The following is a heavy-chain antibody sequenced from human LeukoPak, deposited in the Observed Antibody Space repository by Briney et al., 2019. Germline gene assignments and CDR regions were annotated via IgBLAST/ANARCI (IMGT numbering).Heavy chain of an antibody. Sequence: PSETLSLTCTVSGGSNSSYYWSWIRQPPGKGLEWIGYIYYSGSTNYNPSLKSRVTISVDTSKNQFSLKLSSVTAADTAVYYCARLSTIFGVVTLDAFDIWGQGTMVTVSS. J-gene: IGHJ3*02. CDR3: ARLSTIFGVVTLDAFDI. CDR1: GGSNSSYY. V-gene: IGHV4-59*08. CDR2: IYYSGST. D-gene: IGHD3-3*01.